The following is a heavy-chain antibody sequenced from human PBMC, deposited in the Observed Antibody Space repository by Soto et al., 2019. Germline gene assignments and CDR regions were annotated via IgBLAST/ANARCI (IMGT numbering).Heavy chain of an antibody. D-gene: IGHD6-25*01. CDR2: VHYSGTT. CDR1: GGSISNFY. Sequence: QVQLQESGPGLVKPSETLSLTCTVSGGSISNFYWTWIRQPPGKGLEWIGNVHYSGTTNYNPSLKRRVTTSVDTGKDQLSLNLSSVPAADPAVYYCARPKAARSDRGGMDVWGQGTTVIVS. V-gene: IGHV4-59*08. CDR3: ARPKAARSDRGGMDV. J-gene: IGHJ6*02.